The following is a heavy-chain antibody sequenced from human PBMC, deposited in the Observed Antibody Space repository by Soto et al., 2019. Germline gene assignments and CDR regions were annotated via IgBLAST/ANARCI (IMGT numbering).Heavy chain of an antibody. CDR1: VLTCDSYE. D-gene: IGHD5-12*01. CDR2: ISSGGTI. V-gene: IGHV3-48*03. CDR3: TKEKSVMYSGYDAFDV. J-gene: IGHJ3*01. Sequence: SLRLSCSASVLTCDSYEMDWFRQAPGKGLEWVAYISSGGTIYYTDSVKGRFTISRDNADNSLYLQMNSLRAEDTAVYYCTKEKSVMYSGYDAFDVWGRGTMVTVSS.